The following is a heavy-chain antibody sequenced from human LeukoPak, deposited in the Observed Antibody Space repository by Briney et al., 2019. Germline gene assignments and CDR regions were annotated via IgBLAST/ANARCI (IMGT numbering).Heavy chain of an antibody. V-gene: IGHV1-18*01. D-gene: IGHD3-16*02. CDR3: ASNDYVWGSYLYFDI. CDR1: GYTFTSYG. J-gene: IGHJ3*02. Sequence: ASVKVSCKASGYTFTSYGISWVRQAPGQGLEWMGWISAYNGNTNYAQKLQGRVTITADESTSTAYMELSSLRSEDTAVYYCASNDYVWGSYLYFDIWGQGTMVTVSS. CDR2: ISAYNGNT.